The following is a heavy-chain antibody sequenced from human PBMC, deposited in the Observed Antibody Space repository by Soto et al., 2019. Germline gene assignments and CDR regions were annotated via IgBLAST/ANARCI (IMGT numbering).Heavy chain of an antibody. CDR1: GGSISRYY. V-gene: IGHV4-4*08. D-gene: IGHD6-19*01. CDR2: MYNTGST. J-gene: IGHJ5*02. Sequence: SETLSLTCTVSGGSISRYYWSWIRQPPGKGLEWIGYMYNTGSTVYNPPFKSRVTISVDTSKNQFSLKLSSVTAADTAVYYCARERPDGCRLDPWGQGTLVTVSS. CDR3: ARERPDGCRLDP.